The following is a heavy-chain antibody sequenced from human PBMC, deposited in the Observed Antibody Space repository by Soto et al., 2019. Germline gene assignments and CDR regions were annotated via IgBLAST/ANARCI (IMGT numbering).Heavy chain of an antibody. V-gene: IGHV1-69*13. CDR2: IIPIFGTA. CDR3: ARARGYCSSTSCWARTYYYGMDV. J-gene: IGHJ6*04. D-gene: IGHD2-2*01. Sequence: ASVKVSCKASGGTFSSYAISWVRQAPGQGLEWMGGIIPIFGTANYAQKFQGRVTITADESTSTAYMELSSLRSEDTAVYYCARARGYCSSTSCWARTYYYGMDVWGKGTRVTVSS. CDR1: GGTFSSYA.